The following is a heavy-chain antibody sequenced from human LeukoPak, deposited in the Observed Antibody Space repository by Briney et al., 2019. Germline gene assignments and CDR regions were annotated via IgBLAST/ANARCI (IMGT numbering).Heavy chain of an antibody. Sequence: SETLSLTCTVSGGSISSYYWSWIRQPPGKGLEWIGYIYYSGSTNYNPSLKSRVTISVDTSKNQFSLKLSSATAADTAVYYCARDPEYSSGWSSSWFDPWGQGTLVTVSS. CDR3: ARDPEYSSGWSSSWFDP. D-gene: IGHD6-19*01. CDR2: IYYSGST. CDR1: GGSISSYY. J-gene: IGHJ5*02. V-gene: IGHV4-59*01.